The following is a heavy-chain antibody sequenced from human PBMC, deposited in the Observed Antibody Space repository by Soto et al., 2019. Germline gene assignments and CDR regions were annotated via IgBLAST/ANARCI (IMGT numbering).Heavy chain of an antibody. V-gene: IGHV3-23*01. J-gene: IGHJ5*02. CDR3: ARVASDNINSADP. CDR1: GFIFNAYA. D-gene: IGHD4-4*01. Sequence: EVQLLESGGGLVQPGGSLRLSCAASGFIFNAYAMTWVRQAPGKGLEWVSAIGGSGGNTYYAASVKGRFTISRDNSKETVDLEMNRLWVEETAVHFYARVASDNINSADPWGQGILVTVAS. CDR2: IGGSGGNT.